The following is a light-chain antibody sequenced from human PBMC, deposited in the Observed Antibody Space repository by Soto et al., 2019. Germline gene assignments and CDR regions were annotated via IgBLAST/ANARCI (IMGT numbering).Light chain of an antibody. CDR2: GAS. J-gene: IGKJ5*01. CDR3: QQSYGTPT. CDR1: QSITSY. V-gene: IGKV1-39*01. Sequence: DIQMTQSPSSLSASVGDRVTIACRASQSITSYLNWYQQKLGKAPKLLIYGASSSQSGVPSRLSGSGSGTDFTLTISSLQPEDFATYYCQQSYGTPTFGQGTRLEIK.